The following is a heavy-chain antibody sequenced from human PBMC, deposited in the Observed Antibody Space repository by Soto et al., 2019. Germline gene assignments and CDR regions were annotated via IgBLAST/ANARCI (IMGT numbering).Heavy chain of an antibody. J-gene: IGHJ6*02. CDR1: GYTFTGYY. CDR3: ARGLWYGDYTYYYYGMDV. V-gene: IGHV1-2*02. D-gene: IGHD4-17*01. CDR2: INPNSGGT. Sequence: ASVKVSCKASGYTFTGYYMHWVRQAPGQGLEWMGWINPNSGGTNYAQKFQGRVTMTRDTSISTAYMELSRLRSDDTAVYYCARGLWYGDYTYYYYGMDVWDQGTTVTVSS.